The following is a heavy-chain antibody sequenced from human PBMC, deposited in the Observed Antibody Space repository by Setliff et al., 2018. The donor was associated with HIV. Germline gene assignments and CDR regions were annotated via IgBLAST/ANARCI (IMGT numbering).Heavy chain of an antibody. V-gene: IGHV4-39*01. CDR1: GGSISRRDYC. CDR2: VYYTWNT. CDR3: ARHSIAVVIGVPERDDAFDI. Sequence: SETLSLTCTVSGGSISRRDYCWGWIRQPPGKGLEWIGSVYYTWNTYYNPSLKSRVTVSVDTSKNQFSLKLSSLTAADTAVYYCARHSIAVVIGVPERDDAFDIWGHGTMVTVSS. D-gene: IGHD2-21*01. J-gene: IGHJ3*02.